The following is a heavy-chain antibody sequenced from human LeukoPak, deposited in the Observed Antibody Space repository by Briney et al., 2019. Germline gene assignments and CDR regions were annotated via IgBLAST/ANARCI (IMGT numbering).Heavy chain of an antibody. CDR2: INPNSGGT. CDR1: GYTFTGYY. CDR3: ARYVAGSSDY. V-gene: IGHV1-2*02. D-gene: IGHD3-10*01. Sequence: ASVKVSCKASGYTFTGYYMNWVRQAPGQGLEWMGWINPNSGGTKYAQKLQGRVTMTTDTSTSTAYMELRSLRSDDTAVYYCARYVAGSSDYWGQGTLVTISS. J-gene: IGHJ4*02.